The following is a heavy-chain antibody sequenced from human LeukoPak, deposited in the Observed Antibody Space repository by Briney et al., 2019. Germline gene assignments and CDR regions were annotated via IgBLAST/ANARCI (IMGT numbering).Heavy chain of an antibody. CDR3: ARWVTPNYYDTSGHRSYYFDY. V-gene: IGHV4-31*03. D-gene: IGHD3-22*01. Sequence: SQTLSLICTVSGGAITDSAYYWSWIRQFPGKGLEWIGFIYYSGTTNYKPSLKMRLTMSVDTSRHQLSLRLISVTAADAAILYCARWVTPNYYDTSGHRSYYFDYWGQGTLVTVSS. CDR1: GGAITDSAYY. J-gene: IGHJ4*02. CDR2: IYYSGTT.